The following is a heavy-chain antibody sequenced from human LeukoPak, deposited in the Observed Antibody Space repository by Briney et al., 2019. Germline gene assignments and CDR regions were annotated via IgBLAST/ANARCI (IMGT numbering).Heavy chain of an antibody. CDR3: ARDSTYYYDSGSSGPHYFDN. CDR2: ISSDGTDE. CDR1: GFTFSTYA. Sequence: GGSLRLSCAASGFTFSTYAMHWVRQAPGKGLEWVSLISSDGTDEYYADSVKGRFTISRDNSKNTLYLQLNSLRAEDTAVDYCARDSTYYYDSGSSGPHYFDNWGQGTLVPVSS. D-gene: IGHD3-10*01. V-gene: IGHV3-30*01. J-gene: IGHJ4*02.